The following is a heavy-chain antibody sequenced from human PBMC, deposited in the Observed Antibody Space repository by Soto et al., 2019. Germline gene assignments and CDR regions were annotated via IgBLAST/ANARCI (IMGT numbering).Heavy chain of an antibody. D-gene: IGHD6-6*01. CDR1: GGSISSYY. CDR2: IYTSGST. V-gene: IGHV4-4*07. CDR3: ARARSSSPLRGYYYYGMDV. J-gene: IGHJ6*02. Sequence: SETLSLTCPVSGGSISSYYWSWVRQPPGKGLEWIGRIYTSGSTNYNPSLKSRVTMSVDTSKNQFSLKLSSVTAADTAVYYCARARSSSPLRGYYYYGMDVWGQGTTVTVSS.